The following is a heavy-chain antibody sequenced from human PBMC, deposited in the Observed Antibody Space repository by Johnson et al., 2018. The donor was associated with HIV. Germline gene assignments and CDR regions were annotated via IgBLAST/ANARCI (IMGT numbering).Heavy chain of an antibody. CDR1: GFTFSNYW. Sequence: VQLVESGGGLVQPGGSLRLSCAASGFTFSNYWMTWVRQAPGKGLEWVANIQQDGSDTYYVDSVKGRFTISRDNAKKSLYLQMNSLRVEDTAVYFCARNGDGYTPDAFDIWGQGTMVTVSS. J-gene: IGHJ3*02. V-gene: IGHV3-7*04. D-gene: IGHD5-24*01. CDR3: ARNGDGYTPDAFDI. CDR2: IQQDGSDT.